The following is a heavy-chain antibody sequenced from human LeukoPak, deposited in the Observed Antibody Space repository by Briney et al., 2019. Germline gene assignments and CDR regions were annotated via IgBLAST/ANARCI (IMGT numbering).Heavy chain of an antibody. Sequence: VGSLRHSCAASGFTLSDYFMSWIRQAPGEGLEWGSYISSSGSTINYTDSLKGRVPISRDNAKNSLYLQMHRLRAEDTAVYYCASPGVATINVPYPTKDWGQGTLVSVSS. J-gene: IGHJ4*02. CDR3: ASPGVATINVPYPTKD. D-gene: IGHD5-12*01. V-gene: IGHV3-11*01. CDR1: GFTLSDYF. CDR2: ISSSGSTI.